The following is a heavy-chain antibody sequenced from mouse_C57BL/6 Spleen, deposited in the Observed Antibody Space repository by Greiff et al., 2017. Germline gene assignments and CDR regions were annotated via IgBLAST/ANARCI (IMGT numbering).Heavy chain of an antibody. D-gene: IGHD2-1*01. CDR1: GYSITSGYY. J-gene: IGHJ4*01. CDR2: ISYDGSN. CDR3: ASPIYPYYAMDY. V-gene: IGHV3-6*01. Sequence: ESGPGLVKPSQSLSLTCSVTGYSITSGYYCNWIRQFPGNKLEWMGYISYDGSNNYNPYLKNRISITRDTSKNQSFLKLNSVTTEDTATYYCASPIYPYYAMDYWGQGTSVTVSS.